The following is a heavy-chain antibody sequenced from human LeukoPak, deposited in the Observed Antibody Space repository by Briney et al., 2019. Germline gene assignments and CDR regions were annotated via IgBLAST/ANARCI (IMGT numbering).Heavy chain of an antibody. V-gene: IGHV3-7*01. CDR1: GFPFSSYW. CDR2: IKQDGSDK. J-gene: IGHJ4*02. Sequence: GGSLRLSCAASGFPFSSYWMSWVRQAPGKGLEWVANIKQDGSDKYYVDSVKGRFTISRDNAENSLNLQLNSLRADDTAVHYCARLTGTTGFDYWGQGTLVTVSS. D-gene: IGHD1-1*01. CDR3: ARLTGTTGFDY.